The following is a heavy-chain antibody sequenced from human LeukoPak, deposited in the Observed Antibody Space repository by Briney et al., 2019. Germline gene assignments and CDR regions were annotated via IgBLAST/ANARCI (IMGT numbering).Heavy chain of an antibody. CDR1: GGSFSGYY. CDR2: INHSGST. Sequence: SETLSLTCAVYGGSFSGYYWSWIRQPPGKGLEWIGEINHSGSTNYNPSLKSRVTISVDTSKNQFSLKLSSVTAADTAVYYCARMGPDGYCSSTSCYGGWFDPWGQGTLVTVSS. J-gene: IGHJ5*02. V-gene: IGHV4-34*01. D-gene: IGHD2-2*01. CDR3: ARMGPDGYCSSTSCYGGWFDP.